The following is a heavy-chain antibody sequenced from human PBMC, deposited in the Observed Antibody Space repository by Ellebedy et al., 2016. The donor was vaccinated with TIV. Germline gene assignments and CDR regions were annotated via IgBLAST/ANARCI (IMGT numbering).Heavy chain of an antibody. D-gene: IGHD1-1*01. V-gene: IGHV4-39*01. J-gene: IGHJ4*02. CDR2: IYYSGST. CDR1: GGSISSGGYY. CDR3: ARHATGTTDGSFDY. Sequence: MPSETLSLTCTVSGGSISSGGYYWGWIRQPPGKGLEWIGSIYYSGSTYYNPSLKSRVTISVDTSKNQFSLKLSSVTAADTAVYYCARHATGTTDGSFDYWGQGTLVTVSS.